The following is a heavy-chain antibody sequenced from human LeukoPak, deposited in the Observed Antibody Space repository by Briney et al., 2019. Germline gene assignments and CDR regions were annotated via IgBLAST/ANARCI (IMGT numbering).Heavy chain of an antibody. CDR1: AGSISSYY. Sequence: SETLSLTCTVPAGSISSYYWSWLRQPPGKGLEWIGYIYYSGSTNYNPSLKSRVTISVDTSKNQFSLKLSSVTAADTAVYYCARVSYDYVWGSYRYSWFDPWGQGTLVTVSS. J-gene: IGHJ5*02. CDR2: IYYSGST. V-gene: IGHV4-59*01. CDR3: ARVSYDYVWGSYRYSWFDP. D-gene: IGHD3-16*02.